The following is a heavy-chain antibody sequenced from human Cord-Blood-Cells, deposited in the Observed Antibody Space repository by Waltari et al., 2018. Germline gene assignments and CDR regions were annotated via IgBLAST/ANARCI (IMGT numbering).Heavy chain of an antibody. D-gene: IGHD6-13*01. CDR2: FDPEDGET. V-gene: IGHV1-24*01. CDR3: ATGSSSWYDDFDY. CDR1: GYTFTELS. J-gene: IGHJ4*02. Sequence: QVQLVQSGAEVQKPGASLKASCKVSGYTFTELSIHSLRQAPGKGLEWMGGFDPEDGETSYGHKFQGRVTMTEDTSTGTAYRERSSLRSEDTAVYYCATGSSSWYDDFDYWGQGTLLTVSS.